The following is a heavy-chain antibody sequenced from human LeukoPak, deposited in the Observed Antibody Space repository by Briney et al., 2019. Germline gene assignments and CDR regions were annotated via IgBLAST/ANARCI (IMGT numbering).Heavy chain of an antibody. Sequence: ASVKVSCKASGYTFTSYAIAWVRQAPGRGLEWMGWISAYNGATNYAQKFRGRVTMTTDTSTKTGYMELRSLTSDDTAVYSCARDQLRYYGSNNYYSDMDFWGQGTTVTVSS. CDR2: ISAYNGAT. CDR3: ARDQLRYYGSNNYYSDMDF. V-gene: IGHV1-18*01. D-gene: IGHD3-10*01. J-gene: IGHJ6*02. CDR1: GYTFTSYA.